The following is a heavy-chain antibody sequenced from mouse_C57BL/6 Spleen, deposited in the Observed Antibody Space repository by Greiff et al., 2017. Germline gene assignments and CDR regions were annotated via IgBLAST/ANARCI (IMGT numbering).Heavy chain of an antibody. D-gene: IGHD2-13*01. CDR1: GYTFTDYN. CDR3: ARWGLRTWYFDY. CDR2: INPNNGGT. Sequence: EVKLQESGPELVKPGASVKMSCKASGYTFTDYNMHWVKQSHGKSLEWIGYINPNNGGTSYNQKFKGKATLTVNKSSSTAYMELRSLTSEDSAVYYCARWGLRTWYFDYWGQGTTLTVSS. V-gene: IGHV1-22*01. J-gene: IGHJ2*01.